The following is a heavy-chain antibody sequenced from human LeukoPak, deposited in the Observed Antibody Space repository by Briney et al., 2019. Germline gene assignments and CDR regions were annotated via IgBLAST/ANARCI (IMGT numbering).Heavy chain of an antibody. CDR2: ISSSSSYI. D-gene: IGHD3-16*02. CDR1: GFTFSSYS. V-gene: IGHV3-21*01. CDR3: ARGLMITFGGVIATDAFDI. Sequence: GGSLRLSCAASGFTFSSYSMNWVRQAPGKGLEWVSSISSSSSYIYYADSVKGRFTISRDNAKNSLHLQMNSLRAEDTAVYYCARGLMITFGGVIATDAFDIWGQGTMVTVSS. J-gene: IGHJ3*02.